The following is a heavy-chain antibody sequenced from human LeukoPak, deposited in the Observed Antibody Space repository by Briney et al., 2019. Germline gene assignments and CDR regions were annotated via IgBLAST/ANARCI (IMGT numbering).Heavy chain of an antibody. J-gene: IGHJ1*01. V-gene: IGHV4-4*07. D-gene: IGHD6-19*01. CDR2: IYTSGST. CDR3: AREWFDSSGWLPNHAEYFQH. CDR1: GGSISSYY. Sequence: PSETLSLTCTVSGGSISSYYWSWIRQPPGKGLEWIGRIYTSGSTNYNPSLKSRVTMSVDTSKNQFSLKLSSVTAADTAVYYCAREWFDSSGWLPNHAEYFQHWGQGTLATVSS.